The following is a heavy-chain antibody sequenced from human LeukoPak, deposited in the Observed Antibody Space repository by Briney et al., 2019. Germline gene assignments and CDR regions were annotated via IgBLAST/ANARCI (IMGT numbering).Heavy chain of an antibody. D-gene: IGHD3-22*01. Sequence: GGSLRLSCAASGFTFSSYAMSWVCQAPGKGLEWVSAICGSGGSTYYADSVKGRFTISRDNSKNTLYLQMNSLRAEDTAVYYCAKDLAYYYDSSGFDYWGQGTLVTVSS. CDR1: GFTFSSYA. J-gene: IGHJ4*02. CDR3: AKDLAYYYDSSGFDY. V-gene: IGHV3-23*01. CDR2: ICGSGGST.